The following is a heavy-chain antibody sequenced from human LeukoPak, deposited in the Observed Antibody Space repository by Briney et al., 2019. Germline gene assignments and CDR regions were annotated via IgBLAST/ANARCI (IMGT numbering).Heavy chain of an antibody. D-gene: IGHD6-19*01. J-gene: IGHJ4*02. CDR2: ISASGGTT. CDR1: GFTFSSHA. V-gene: IGHV3-23*01. CDR3: AKDYCSSAICPADY. Sequence: GGSLRLSCTASGFTFSSHAMGWVRQAAGKRLEWVSSISASGGTTFHSVSVKGRFTISRDNSKKVLYLQMNGLRVEDTAIYYYAKDYCSSAICPADYWGQGTQVTVSS.